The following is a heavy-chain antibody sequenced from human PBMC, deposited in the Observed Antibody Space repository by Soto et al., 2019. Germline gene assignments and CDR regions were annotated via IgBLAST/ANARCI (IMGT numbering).Heavy chain of an antibody. CDR2: IKQDGSEK. CDR3: ARVDTTLVHYGLDV. CDR1: GFTFSSYW. J-gene: IGHJ6*02. V-gene: IGHV3-7*04. D-gene: IGHD5-18*01. Sequence: EVQLVESGGGLVQPGGSLRLSCAASGFTFSSYWMSWVRQAPGRGLEWVANIKQDGSEKYYVDSVEGRFTISRDNAKNSLYLQMNSLRAEDTAVYYCARVDTTLVHYGLDVWGQGTTVTVSS.